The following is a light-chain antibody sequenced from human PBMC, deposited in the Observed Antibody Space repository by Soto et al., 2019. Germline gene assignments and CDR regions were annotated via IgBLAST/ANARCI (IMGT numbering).Light chain of an antibody. Sequence: EIVLTQSPGTLSLSPGERATLSCRASQSVSSSYLAWYQQKPGQAPRLLIYGASSRATGIPDRFSGGGSGTAFTRTISRLEPEDFAVYYCQQYGSSPYTFGQGTKLEIK. CDR1: QSVSSSY. V-gene: IGKV3-20*01. CDR2: GAS. J-gene: IGKJ2*01. CDR3: QQYGSSPYT.